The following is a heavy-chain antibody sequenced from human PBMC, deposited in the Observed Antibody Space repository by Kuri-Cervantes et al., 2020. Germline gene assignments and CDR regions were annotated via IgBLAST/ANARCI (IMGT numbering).Heavy chain of an antibody. CDR3: AREPGSGYFFDY. J-gene: IGHJ4*02. CDR2: ISGSGGST. D-gene: IGHD3-22*01. Sequence: GESLKISCAASGFTFSSYSMNWVRQAPGKGLEWVSAISGSGGSTYYADSVKGRFTISRDNSKNTLYLQMNSLRAEDTAVYYCAREPGSGYFFDYWGQGTLVTVSS. V-gene: IGHV3-23*01. CDR1: GFTFSSYS.